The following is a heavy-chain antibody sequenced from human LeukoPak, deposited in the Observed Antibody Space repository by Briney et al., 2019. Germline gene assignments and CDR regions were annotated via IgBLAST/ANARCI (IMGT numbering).Heavy chain of an antibody. Sequence: GGSLRLSCAASGFTFSDYYMSWIRQAPGKGLEWVSYISSSGSTIYYADSVKGRFTISRDNAKNSLYLQMNSLRAEGTAVYYCARAYYYDSSGYYPDAFDIWGQGTMVTVSS. J-gene: IGHJ3*02. CDR2: ISSSGSTI. CDR1: GFTFSDYY. CDR3: ARAYYYDSSGYYPDAFDI. D-gene: IGHD3-22*01. V-gene: IGHV3-11*04.